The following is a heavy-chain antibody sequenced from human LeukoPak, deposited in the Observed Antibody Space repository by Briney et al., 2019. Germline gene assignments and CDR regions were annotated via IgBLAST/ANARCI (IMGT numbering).Heavy chain of an antibody. V-gene: IGHV3-23*01. D-gene: IGHD3-3*01. CDR2: VSGSGGST. Sequence: GGSLRLSCAASGFAFSSYAMSWVRQAPGKGLEWVSAVSGSGGSTYYADSVKGRFTISRDNSKNTLYLQMNSLRAEDTAVYYCAKLGLRYFFDYWGQGTLVTVSS. J-gene: IGHJ4*02. CDR3: AKLGLRYFFDY. CDR1: GFAFSSYA.